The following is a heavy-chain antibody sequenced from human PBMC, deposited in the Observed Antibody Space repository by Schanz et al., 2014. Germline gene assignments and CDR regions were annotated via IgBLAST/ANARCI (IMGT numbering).Heavy chain of an antibody. CDR2: IIPILGLA. CDR3: ARGYGDSPTDF. V-gene: IGHV1-69*02. J-gene: IGHJ4*02. Sequence: QVQLVQSGAEVKKPGSSVKVSCKASGGTFSTYTISWVRQAPGQGLEWMGRIIPILGLAKYEQKFQGRVTITADRSTSTAYMELSSLRSEDTAVYYCARGYGDSPTDFWGQGTLVTVSS. CDR1: GGTFSTYT. D-gene: IGHD4-17*01.